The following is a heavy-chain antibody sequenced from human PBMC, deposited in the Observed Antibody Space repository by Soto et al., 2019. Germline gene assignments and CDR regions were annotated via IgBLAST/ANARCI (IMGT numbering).Heavy chain of an antibody. V-gene: IGHV1-46*01. CDR3: ARDADPYYYDSSGPESY. D-gene: IGHD3-22*01. J-gene: IGHJ4*02. CDR2: INPSGGST. CDR1: GYTFTSYY. Sequence: ASVKVSCKASGYTFTSYYMHRVRQAPGQGLEWMGIINPSGGSTSYAQKFQGRVTMTRDTSTSTVYMELSSLRSEDTAVYYCARDADPYYYDSSGPESYWGQGTLVTVSS.